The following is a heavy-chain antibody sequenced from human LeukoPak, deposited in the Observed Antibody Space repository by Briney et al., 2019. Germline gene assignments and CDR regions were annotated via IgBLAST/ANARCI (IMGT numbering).Heavy chain of an antibody. J-gene: IGHJ4*02. D-gene: IGHD7-27*01. CDR2: IYTSGST. CDR3: ARCDWGSTGYYFDY. Sequence: SETLSLTCTVSGGSISSYYWSLIRQPAGKGLEWIGRIYTSGSTNYNPSLKSRVTMSVDTSKNQFSLKLSSATAADTAVYYCARCDWGSTGYYFDYWGQGTLVTVSS. V-gene: IGHV4-4*07. CDR1: GGSISSYY.